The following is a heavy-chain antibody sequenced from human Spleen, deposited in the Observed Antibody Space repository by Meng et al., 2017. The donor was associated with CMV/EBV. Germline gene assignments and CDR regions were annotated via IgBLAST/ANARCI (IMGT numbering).Heavy chain of an antibody. CDR1: GGSISRGDYY. Sequence: SETLSLTCTVSGGSISRGDYYWSWIRQPPGKGLEWIGYIYYSGTTYYNPSLKSRLTISVDTSKNQFSLKLSSVTAADTAVYYCARDTTYYGLDVWGPGTTVTVSS. V-gene: IGHV4-30-4*08. CDR2: IYYSGTT. CDR3: ARDTTYYGLDV. D-gene: IGHD1-1*01. J-gene: IGHJ6*02.